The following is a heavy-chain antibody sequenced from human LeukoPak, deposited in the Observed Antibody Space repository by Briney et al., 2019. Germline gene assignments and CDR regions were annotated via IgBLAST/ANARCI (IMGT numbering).Heavy chain of an antibody. Sequence: SETLSLTCTVSGGSISSSYWRWIRQAAGKGLECIGRIYASGNTNYNPSLKSRVTMSVDTSKNQISLKLGSVTAADAAMYYCARGALISYSYGPFDYWGQGTLVTVSS. CDR1: GGSISSSY. J-gene: IGHJ4*02. V-gene: IGHV4-4*07. CDR3: ARGALISYSYGPFDY. D-gene: IGHD5-18*01. CDR2: IYASGNT.